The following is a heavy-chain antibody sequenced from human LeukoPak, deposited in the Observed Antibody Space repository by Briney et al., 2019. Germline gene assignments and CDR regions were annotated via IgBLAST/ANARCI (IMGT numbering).Heavy chain of an antibody. Sequence: ASVTVSCKASGGTFSSYAISWVRQAPGQGLEWMGGIIPIFGTANYAQKFQGRVTITADESTSTAYMELSSLRSEDTAVYYCARVGLGYCSSTSCYFDYWGQGTLVTVSS. D-gene: IGHD2-2*01. V-gene: IGHV1-69*13. CDR1: GGTFSSYA. CDR2: IIPIFGTA. CDR3: ARVGLGYCSSTSCYFDY. J-gene: IGHJ4*02.